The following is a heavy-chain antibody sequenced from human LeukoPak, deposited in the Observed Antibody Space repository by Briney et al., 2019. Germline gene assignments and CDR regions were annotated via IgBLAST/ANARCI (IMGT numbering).Heavy chain of an antibody. CDR3: ARSPKWELQHRPFDS. V-gene: IGHV4-59*01. CDR2: IFYSGST. J-gene: IGHJ4*02. CDR1: GGSIRSYY. Sequence: SETLSLTCTVPGGSIRSYYCSWIRQPPGKGLEWIGYIFYSGSTNYNASLKSRVTISVDTSKNQFSLNLYSVTAADTSVYYCARSPKWELQHRPFDSWGQGTQVTVSS. D-gene: IGHD1-26*01.